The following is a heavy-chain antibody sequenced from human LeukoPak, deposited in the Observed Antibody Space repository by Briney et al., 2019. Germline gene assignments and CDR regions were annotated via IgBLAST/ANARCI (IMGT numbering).Heavy chain of an antibody. CDR3: AKDPYGSGSYYISYYFDY. V-gene: IGHV3-30*02. Sequence: GGSLKLSCAASGFTFSSYGMHWVRQAPGKGLEWVAFIRYDGSNKYYADSVKGRFTISRDNSKNTLYLQMNSLRAEDTAVYYCAKDPYGSGSYYISYYFDYWGQGTLVTVSS. D-gene: IGHD3-10*01. CDR1: GFTFSSYG. CDR2: IRYDGSNK. J-gene: IGHJ4*02.